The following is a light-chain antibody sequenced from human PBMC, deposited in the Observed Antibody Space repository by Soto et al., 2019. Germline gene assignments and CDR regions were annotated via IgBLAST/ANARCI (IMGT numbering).Light chain of an antibody. J-gene: IGLJ2*01. Sequence: QSVLTQPRSVSGSPGQSVTISCTGTSSDVGGYNYVSWYQQHPGKAPKLIIYAVSGRPSGVPDRFSGSKSGNTASLTISGLQADDEAEYYCCSYAGYYTLVFGGGTKLTVL. CDR2: AVS. CDR1: SSDVGGYNY. V-gene: IGLV2-11*01. CDR3: CSYAGYYTLV.